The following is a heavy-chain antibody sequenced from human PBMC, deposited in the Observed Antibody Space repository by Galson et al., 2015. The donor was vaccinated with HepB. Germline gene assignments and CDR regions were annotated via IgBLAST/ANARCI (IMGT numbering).Heavy chain of an antibody. J-gene: IGHJ6*02. V-gene: IGHV3-23*01. CDR3: AKSSTDYSNYLVEYGMDV. CDR2: ISGSGGST. CDR1: GFAFSRYA. D-gene: IGHD4-11*01. Sequence: SLRLSCAASGFAFSRYAMTWVRQAAGKGLEWVSVISGSGGSTYYADSVKGRFTSSRDNSKDTLYLQMNSLRAEDTAVYYCAKSSTDYSNYLVEYGMDVWGQGTTVTVSS.